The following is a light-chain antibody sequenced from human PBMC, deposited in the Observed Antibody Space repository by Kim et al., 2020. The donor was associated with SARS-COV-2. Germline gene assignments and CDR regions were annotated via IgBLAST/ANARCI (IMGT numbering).Light chain of an antibody. CDR1: SSDSGGRNY. Sequence: PGQAITISCTGTSSDSGGRNYVSWYQQHPGKAPELMIYDVSYRPSGISNRFSGSKSGNTASLTISGLQAEDEADYYCSSYTSDNVIFGGGTQLTVL. CDR2: DVS. V-gene: IGLV2-14*03. CDR3: SSYTSDNVI. J-gene: IGLJ2*01.